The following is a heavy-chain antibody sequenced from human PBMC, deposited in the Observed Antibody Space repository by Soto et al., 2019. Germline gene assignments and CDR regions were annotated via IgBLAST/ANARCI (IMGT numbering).Heavy chain of an antibody. CDR2: IYYRGNT. CDR1: GGSISPFY. CDR3: ARHPGYYDVLTGYSTYYFDS. J-gene: IGHJ4*02. Sequence: SETLSLTSTVSGGSISPFYWSWIRQPPQKGLEWIGYIYYRGNTDYNPSFKSRVTISVDTSKNQFSLRLSSVTAADTAVYYCARHPGYYDVLTGYSTYYFDSWGQGALVTV. V-gene: IGHV4-59*08. D-gene: IGHD3-9*01.